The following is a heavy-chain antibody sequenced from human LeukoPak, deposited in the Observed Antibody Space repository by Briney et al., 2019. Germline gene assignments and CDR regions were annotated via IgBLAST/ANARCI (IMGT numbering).Heavy chain of an antibody. CDR3: ASLNCSSTSCQRNPFDY. J-gene: IGHJ4*02. CDR2: INPSGGST. CDR1: GYTFTSYY. D-gene: IGHD2-2*01. Sequence: ASVKVSCKASGYTFTSYYMHWVRQAPGQGLEWMGIINPSGGSTSYAQKFQGRVTMTRDTSTSTVYMELSSLGSEDTAVYYCASLNCSSTSCQRNPFDYWGQGTLVTVSS. V-gene: IGHV1-46*01.